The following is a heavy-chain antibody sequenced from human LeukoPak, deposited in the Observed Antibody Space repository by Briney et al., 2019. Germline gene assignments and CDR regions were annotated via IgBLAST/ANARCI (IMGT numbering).Heavy chain of an antibody. Sequence: GGSLRLSCAASGFTFSSYAMHWVRQAPGKGLEWVAIISYDGSNQYYTDSVEGRFTLSRDNSKNTLYLQMSSLRTEDTAVYYCARGDDAFDIWGQGTMVTVSS. CDR2: ISYDGSNQ. J-gene: IGHJ3*02. CDR1: GFTFSSYA. CDR3: ARGDDAFDI. V-gene: IGHV3-30*04. D-gene: IGHD1-26*01.